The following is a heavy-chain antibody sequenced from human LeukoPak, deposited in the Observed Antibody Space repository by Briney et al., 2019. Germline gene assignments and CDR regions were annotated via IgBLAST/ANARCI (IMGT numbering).Heavy chain of an antibody. CDR1: GFTFSSYA. CDR3: EKGVSWLDY. J-gene: IGHJ4*02. Sequence: GGSLRLSCAAAGFTFSSYAMSWVRQAPGKGLEWVSAISGSGGSTYYAESVKGRFTISRDNSKIRLYLQMNSLRAEDTAVYYCEKGVSWLDYWGQGTLVTVSS. CDR2: ISGSGGST. D-gene: IGHD3-10*01. V-gene: IGHV3-23*01.